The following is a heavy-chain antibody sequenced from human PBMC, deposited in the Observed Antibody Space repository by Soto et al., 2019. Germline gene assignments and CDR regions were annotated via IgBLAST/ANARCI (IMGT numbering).Heavy chain of an antibody. CDR1: GFTFSSYG. D-gene: IGHD1-26*01. CDR3: AREGSTSRYSYMDV. J-gene: IGHJ6*03. Sequence: GGSLRLSCAASGFTFSSYGMHWVRQAPGKGLEWVAVVWYDGSNTFYGDSVKGRFTISRENAKNTLYMQMNSLRAEDTAVYYCAREGSTSRYSYMDVWGKGTTVTVSS. CDR2: VWYDGSNT. V-gene: IGHV3-33*01.